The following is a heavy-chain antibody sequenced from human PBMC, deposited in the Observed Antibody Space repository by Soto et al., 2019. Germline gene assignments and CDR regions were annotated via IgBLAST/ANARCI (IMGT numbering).Heavy chain of an antibody. D-gene: IGHD6-13*01. V-gene: IGHV4-4*02. Sequence: QVQLQESGPGLVKPSGTLSLTCAVSGGSISSSNWWSWVRQPPGKGLEWIGEIYHSGSTNYNPSRKSRVTISVDKSKNQFSLKLSSVTAADTAVYYCARDQDSSSSTTYYYYYGMDVWGQGTTVTVSS. CDR1: GGSISSSNW. CDR3: ARDQDSSSSTTYYYYYGMDV. J-gene: IGHJ6*02. CDR2: IYHSGST.